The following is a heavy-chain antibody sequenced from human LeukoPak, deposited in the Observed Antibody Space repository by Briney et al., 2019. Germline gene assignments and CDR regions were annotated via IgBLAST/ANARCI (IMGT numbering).Heavy chain of an antibody. V-gene: IGHV4-34*01. CDR1: GGSFSGYY. CDR3: ARVSINCSGGSCYPFYSALGSYYFDY. Sequence: PSETLSLTCAVYGGSFSGYYWSWIRQPPGKGLEWIGEINHSGSTNYNPSLKSRVTISVDTSKNQFSLKLSSVTAADTAVYYCARVSINCSGGSCYPFYSALGSYYFDYWGQGTLVTVSS. J-gene: IGHJ4*02. D-gene: IGHD2-15*01. CDR2: INHSGST.